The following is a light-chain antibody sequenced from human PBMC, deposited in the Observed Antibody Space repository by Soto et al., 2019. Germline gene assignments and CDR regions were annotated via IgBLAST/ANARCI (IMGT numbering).Light chain of an antibody. V-gene: IGKV3-11*01. J-gene: IGKJ4*01. CDR1: QSVRGY. CDR2: DAY. CDR3: QQRSAWPLT. Sequence: EIVLTQSPATLSLSPGERATLSCRASQSVRGYLAWYQQKLGQAPRLIISDAYNRAAGVPARFSGSGSGADFTLTISSLEPEDFAVYYCQQRSAWPLTFGGGTKVEIK.